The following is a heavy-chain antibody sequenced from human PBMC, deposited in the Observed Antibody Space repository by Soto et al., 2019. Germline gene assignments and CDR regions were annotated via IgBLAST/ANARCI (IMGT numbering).Heavy chain of an antibody. CDR1: GFTFSTYA. J-gene: IGHJ2*01. Sequence: GGSLRLSCAASGFTFSTYAMAWVRQAPGKGLEWVSGVSASGLNTDYADSVKGRFTVSRDNSKNTLYLQMNSLRAEDTAVYNCAKEPVGPDWYFDLWGRGTLVTVSS. V-gene: IGHV3-23*01. CDR3: AKEPVGPDWYFDL. CDR2: VSASGLNT.